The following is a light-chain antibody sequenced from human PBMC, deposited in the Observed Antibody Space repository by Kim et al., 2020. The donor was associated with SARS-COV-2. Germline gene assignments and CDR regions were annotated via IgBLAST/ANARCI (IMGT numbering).Light chain of an antibody. J-gene: IGKJ4*01. Sequence: PGESDHLSCRASQSVSSSYLAWYQQKPGQAPRLLIYGASSRATGIPDRFSGSGSGTDFTLTISRLEPEDFAVYYCQQYGSSPRTFGGGTKVDIK. V-gene: IGKV3-20*01. CDR2: GAS. CDR1: QSVSSSY. CDR3: QQYGSSPRT.